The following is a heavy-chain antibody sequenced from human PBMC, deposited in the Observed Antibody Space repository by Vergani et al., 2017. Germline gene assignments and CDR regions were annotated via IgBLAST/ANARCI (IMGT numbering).Heavy chain of an antibody. D-gene: IGHD3-22*01. J-gene: IGHJ6*02. CDR3: ARVRRXDKSGYYYYYGMDV. V-gene: IGHV4-30-4*01. Sequence: QVQLQESGPGRVKPSQTLSLTCTVSGGSTSSGDYYWSWIRQPPGKGLEWIGYIYYSGSTYYNPSLKSRVTISVDTSKSQFSLKLSSLTAADTAVYYCARVRRXDKSGYYYYYGMDVWGQGTTVTVSS. CDR1: GGSTSSGDYY. CDR2: IYYSGST.